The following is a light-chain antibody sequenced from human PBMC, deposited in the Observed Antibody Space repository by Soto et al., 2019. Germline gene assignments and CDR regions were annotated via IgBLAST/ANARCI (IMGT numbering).Light chain of an antibody. CDR2: GNN. Sequence: SVLTQPPSVSGAPGQRVTISCTGNSSNIGAGYDVHWYQQLPGAAPKVLIYGNNNRPSGVPDRFSGSKSGTSASLAITGLQAEDEAEYHCQSYDSSLSVSYVFGTGTKLTVL. V-gene: IGLV1-40*01. CDR3: QSYDSSLSVSYV. CDR1: SSNIGAGYD. J-gene: IGLJ1*01.